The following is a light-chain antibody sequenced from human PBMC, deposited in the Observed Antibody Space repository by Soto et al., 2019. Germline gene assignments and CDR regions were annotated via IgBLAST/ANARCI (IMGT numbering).Light chain of an antibody. CDR3: QQYGGSPLT. V-gene: IGKV3-20*01. Sequence: EIVLTQSPGTLSLSPGERATLSCRASQSVTSMYLAWYQQKPGQAPRLLIHGASGRATGIPDRFSGSGSGTDLTLTINRLEPEDLSVYYCQQYGGSPLTFGGGTKVEIK. J-gene: IGKJ4*01. CDR2: GAS. CDR1: QSVTSMY.